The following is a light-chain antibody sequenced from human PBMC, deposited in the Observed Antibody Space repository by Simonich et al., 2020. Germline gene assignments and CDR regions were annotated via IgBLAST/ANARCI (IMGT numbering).Light chain of an antibody. Sequence: DIQMTHSPSSLSASVGDSVTITCRASQGISNYLACYQQKTGKVPKLLIYAASTLQSGVPTRFSGSGAGTDFTLTISSLQPEDVATYYCQKYNSAPWTFGQGTKVEIK. CDR3: QKYNSAPWT. CDR1: QGISNY. CDR2: AAS. V-gene: IGKV1-27*01. J-gene: IGKJ1*01.